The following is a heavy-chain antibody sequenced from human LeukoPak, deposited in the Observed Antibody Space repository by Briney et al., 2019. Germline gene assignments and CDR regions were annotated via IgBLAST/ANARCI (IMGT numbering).Heavy chain of an antibody. CDR3: ARERGADRNLDY. Sequence: PGGSLRLSCAASGFTFSSYWMHWVRQAPGKGLVWVSRINSDGSSTSYADSVKGRFTISRDNAKNTLYLQMNSLRAEDTAVYYCARERGADRNLDYWGQGTLVTVSS. D-gene: IGHD1-14*01. V-gene: IGHV3-74*01. CDR2: INSDGSST. CDR1: GFTFSSYW. J-gene: IGHJ4*02.